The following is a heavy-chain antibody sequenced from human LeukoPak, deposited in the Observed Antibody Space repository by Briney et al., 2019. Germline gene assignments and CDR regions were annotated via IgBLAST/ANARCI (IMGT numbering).Heavy chain of an antibody. D-gene: IGHD5-12*01. V-gene: IGHV3-30-3*01. Sequence: PGGSLRLSCAASGFTFSSYAMHWVRQAPGKGLEWVAVISYDGSNKYYADSVKGRFTISRDNSKNTLYLQMNSLRAEDTAVYYCAKGSPIYSGYFYWGQGTLVTVSS. CDR1: GFTFSSYA. CDR2: ISYDGSNK. CDR3: AKGSPIYSGYFY. J-gene: IGHJ4*02.